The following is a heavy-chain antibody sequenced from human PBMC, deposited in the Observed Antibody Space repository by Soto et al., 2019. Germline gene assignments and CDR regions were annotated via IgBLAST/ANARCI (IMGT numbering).Heavy chain of an antibody. CDR2: IKTDGSYT. V-gene: IGHV3-74*01. D-gene: IGHD3-22*01. J-gene: IGHJ4*02. CDR3: ATGGSGYFRY. CDR1: GFTFSTDW. Sequence: EVPLVESGGGLVQPGGSLRLSCAASGFTFSTDWMHWVRQAPGKGLEWVSRIKTDGSYTNYADSVKGRFTISRDNAKNTLFLQMDSLGAEDTAVYLCATGGSGYFRYWGQGTLVTVSS.